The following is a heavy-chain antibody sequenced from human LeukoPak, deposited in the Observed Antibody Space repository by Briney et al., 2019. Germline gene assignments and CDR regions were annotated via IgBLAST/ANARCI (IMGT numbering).Heavy chain of an antibody. CDR2: MNHSGRT. V-gene: IGHV4-34*01. Sequence: SETLSLACAVYGGFFGGYYWSWVRQPPGKGLEWIGEMNHSGRTNYNPSLRSGVTISVDTFQNQFALKLSSVTAADTAVYYCASITSSLGYCSSTSCYPYGMDVWGQGTTVTVSS. CDR1: GGFFGGYY. J-gene: IGHJ6*02. D-gene: IGHD2-2*01. CDR3: ASITSSLGYCSSTSCYPYGMDV.